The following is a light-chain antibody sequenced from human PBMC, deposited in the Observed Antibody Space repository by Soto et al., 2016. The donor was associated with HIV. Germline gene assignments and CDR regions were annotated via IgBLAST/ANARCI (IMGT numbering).Light chain of an antibody. CDR3: QVWDSSTNHVV. V-gene: IGLV3-21*03. CDR2: DDS. CDR1: NIGSKS. J-gene: IGLJ2*01. Sequence: SDMLTQSPSVSVAPGKTARIACGGNNIGSKSVHWYQQKPGQAPVLVVYDDSDRPSGIPERFSGSNSGNSATLTISRVEAGDEADYFCQVWDSSTNHVVFGGGTKLTVL.